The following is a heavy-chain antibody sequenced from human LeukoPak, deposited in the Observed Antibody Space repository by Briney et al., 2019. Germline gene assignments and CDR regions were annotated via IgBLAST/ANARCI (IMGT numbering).Heavy chain of an antibody. Sequence: QTGGSLRLSCAASGFTCSSYWMSWIRQAPGKGLEWVANIKQDGSEKYYVDSVKGRFTISRDNAKNSLYLQMNSLRAEDTAVYYCARDPPYYYGSGSYNYYYYYMDVWGKGTTVTVSS. CDR1: GFTCSSYW. CDR2: IKQDGSEK. CDR3: ARDPPYYYGSGSYNYYYYYMDV. V-gene: IGHV3-7*01. J-gene: IGHJ6*03. D-gene: IGHD3-10*01.